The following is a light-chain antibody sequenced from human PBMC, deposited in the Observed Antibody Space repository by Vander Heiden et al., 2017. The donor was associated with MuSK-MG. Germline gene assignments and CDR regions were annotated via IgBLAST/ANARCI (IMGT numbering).Light chain of an antibody. CDR2: DAS. Sequence: DIQMTQYPSLLSGSVGNRVTSSCQASHDISNYLNGYHQKPGKAHKLLIYDASHVETGVPSRFSGSGSGTDLTFTIRSLEPEDIATYYCKQHDNLNTFGQGTKLEIK. CDR1: HDISNY. V-gene: IGKV1-33*01. J-gene: IGKJ2*01. CDR3: KQHDNLNT.